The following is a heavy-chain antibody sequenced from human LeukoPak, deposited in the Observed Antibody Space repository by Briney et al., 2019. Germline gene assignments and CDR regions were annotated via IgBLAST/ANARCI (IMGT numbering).Heavy chain of an antibody. D-gene: IGHD1/OR15-1a*01. CDR2: IYTSGST. CDR3: ARHEQDAFDI. Sequence: SETLSLTCTVSGGSISSYHWSWIRQPPGKGLEWIGYIYTSGSTNYNPSPKSRVTISVDTSKNPLSLKLSSVTAADTAVYYCARHEQDAFDIWGQGTMVTVSS. J-gene: IGHJ3*02. V-gene: IGHV4-4*09. CDR1: GGSISSYH.